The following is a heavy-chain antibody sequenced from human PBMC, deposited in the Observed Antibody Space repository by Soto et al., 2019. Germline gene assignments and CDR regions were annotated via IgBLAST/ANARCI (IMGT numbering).Heavy chain of an antibody. D-gene: IGHD3-3*01. CDR2: IYYSGST. CDR3: ARGSMNYDFWSGSRDAFDI. CDR1: GGSISSGGYY. V-gene: IGHV4-31*03. Sequence: SETLSLTCTVSGGSISSGGYYWSWIRQHPGKGLEWIGYIYYSGSTYYNPSLKSRVTISVDTSKNQFSLKLSSVTAADTAVYYCARGSMNYDFWSGSRDAFDIWGQGTMVT. J-gene: IGHJ3*02.